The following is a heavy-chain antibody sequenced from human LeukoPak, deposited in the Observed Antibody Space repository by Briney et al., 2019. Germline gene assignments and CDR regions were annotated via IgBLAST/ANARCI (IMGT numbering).Heavy chain of an antibody. V-gene: IGHV4-34*01. CDR3: ARAKRYCSSTSCSLSYYYYYMDV. D-gene: IGHD2-2*01. CDR2: INHSGST. J-gene: IGHJ6*03. Sequence: PSETLSLTCAVYGGSFSGQYWSWIRQPPGKGLEWIGEINHSGSTNYNPSLKCRVNISVDTSKNQFSLKLSSVTAADTAVYYCARAKRYCSSTSCSLSYYYYYMDVWGKGTTVTVSS. CDR1: GGSFSGQY.